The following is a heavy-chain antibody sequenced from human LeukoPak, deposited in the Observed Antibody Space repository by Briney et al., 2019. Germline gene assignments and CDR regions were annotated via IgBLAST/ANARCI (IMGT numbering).Heavy chain of an antibody. J-gene: IGHJ6*03. V-gene: IGHV1-69*13. CDR1: GGTFSSYA. CDR3: ARGPYCGGDCYSWGYYYYYMDV. D-gene: IGHD2-21*02. Sequence: ALVKVSCKASGGTFSSYAISWVRQAPGQGLEWMGGIIPIFGTANYAQKFQGRVTITADESTSTVYMELSSLRSEDTAVYYCARGPYCGGDCYSWGYYYYYMDVWGKGTTVTVSS. CDR2: IIPIFGTA.